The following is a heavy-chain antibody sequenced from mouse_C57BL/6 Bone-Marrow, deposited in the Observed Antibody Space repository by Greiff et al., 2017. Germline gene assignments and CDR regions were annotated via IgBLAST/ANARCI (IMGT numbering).Heavy chain of an antibody. D-gene: IGHD1-1*01. J-gene: IGHJ2*01. CDR3: AKEGHYGSSGWDY. V-gene: IGHV5-4*01. CDR1: GFTFSSYA. Sequence: EVKLMESGGGLVKPGGSLKLSCAASGFTFSSYAMSWVRQTPEKRLEWVATISDGGSYTYYPDNVKGRFTISRDNAKNNLYLQMSHLKSEDTAMYYCAKEGHYGSSGWDYWGQGTTLTVSS. CDR2: ISDGGSYT.